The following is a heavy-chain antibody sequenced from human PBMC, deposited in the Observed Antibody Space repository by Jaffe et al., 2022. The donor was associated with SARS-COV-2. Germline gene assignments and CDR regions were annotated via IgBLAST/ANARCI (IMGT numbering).Heavy chain of an antibody. J-gene: IGHJ6*02. D-gene: IGHD2-2*01. Sequence: QVQLVQSGAEVKKPGASVKVSCKASGYTFTSYYMHWVRQAPGQGLEWMGIINPSGGSTSYAQKFQGRVTMTRDTSTSTVYMELSSLRSEDTAVYYCARDPVLSHYYYGMDVWGQGTTVTVSS. CDR3: ARDPVLSHYYYGMDV. V-gene: IGHV1-46*01. CDR1: GYTFTSYY. CDR2: INPSGGST.